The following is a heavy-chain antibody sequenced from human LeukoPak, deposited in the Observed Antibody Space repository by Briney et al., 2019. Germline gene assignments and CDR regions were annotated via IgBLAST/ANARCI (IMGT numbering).Heavy chain of an antibody. CDR2: IYSGGST. CDR1: GITVSSNY. V-gene: IGHV3-53*01. CDR3: AKDRDYMWELPFDY. D-gene: IGHD1-26*01. J-gene: IGHJ4*02. Sequence: GGSLRLSCAASGITVSSNYMSWVRQAPGKGLEWVSVIYSGGSTYYADSVKGRFTISRDNSKNTLYLQMNSLRAEDTAVYYCAKDRDYMWELPFDYWGQGTLVTVSS.